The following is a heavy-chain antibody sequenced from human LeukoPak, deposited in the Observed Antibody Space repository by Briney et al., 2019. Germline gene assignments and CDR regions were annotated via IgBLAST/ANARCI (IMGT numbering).Heavy chain of an antibody. V-gene: IGHV3-48*03. CDR3: ARDSVYCGGACYSGYFDY. J-gene: IGHJ4*02. CDR2: ISSSGSTI. CDR1: GFTFSNYK. Sequence: PGGSLRLSCAASGFTFSNYKMNWVRQAPGKGLEWVSYISSSGSTIYSADSVKGRFTISRDNAKNSLYLQMNSLRAEDTAVYYCARDSVYCGGACYSGYFDYWGQGTLVTVSS. D-gene: IGHD2-21*02.